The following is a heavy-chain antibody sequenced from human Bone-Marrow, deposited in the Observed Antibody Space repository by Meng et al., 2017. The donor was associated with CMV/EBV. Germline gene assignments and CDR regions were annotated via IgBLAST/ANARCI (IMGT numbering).Heavy chain of an antibody. D-gene: IGHD2-2*01. CDR2: ISYDGSNK. J-gene: IGHJ4*02. V-gene: IGHV3-30-3*01. CDR1: GFTFSSYA. CDR3: ARGPQYQLLNY. Sequence: GESLKISCAASGFTFSSYAMHWVRQAPGKGLEWVAVISYDGSNKYYADSVKGRFTISRDNSKNTLYLQMNSLRAEDTAVYYCARGPQYQLLNYWGQGTLVTSP.